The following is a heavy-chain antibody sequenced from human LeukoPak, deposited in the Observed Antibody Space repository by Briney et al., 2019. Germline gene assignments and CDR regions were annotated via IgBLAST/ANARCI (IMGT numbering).Heavy chain of an antibody. CDR3: AREGDSSSWYRHAGWFDP. V-gene: IGHV3-30*02. CDR1: GFTFSSYN. CDR2: IRYDGSNK. Sequence: GGSLRLSCAASGFTFSSYNMNWVRQAPGKGLEWVAFIRYDGSNKYYADSVKGRFTISRDNSKNTLYLQMNSLRAEDTAVYYCAREGDSSSWYRHAGWFDPWGQGTLVTVSS. J-gene: IGHJ5*02. D-gene: IGHD6-13*01.